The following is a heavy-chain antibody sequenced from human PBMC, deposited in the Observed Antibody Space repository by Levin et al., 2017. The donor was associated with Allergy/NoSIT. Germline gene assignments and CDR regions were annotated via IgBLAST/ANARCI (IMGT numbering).Heavy chain of an antibody. CDR2: IYPSDSDT. CDR1: GYNFTTYW. J-gene: IGHJ3*02. D-gene: IGHD4-23*01. CDR3: ARIHKYGGNSDGFDM. V-gene: IGHV5-51*01. Sequence: GESLKISCKGFGYNFTTYWIGWVRQKPGKGLQCMGFIYPSDSDTRYSPSFQGQVTISVDKSISTASLQWTSLKASDTAMYYCARIHKYGGNSDGFDMWGQGTMVTVSS.